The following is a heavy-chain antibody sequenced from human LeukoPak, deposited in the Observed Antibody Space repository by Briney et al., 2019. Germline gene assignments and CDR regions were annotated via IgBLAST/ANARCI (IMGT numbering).Heavy chain of an antibody. Sequence: SVKVSCKASGGTFSSYAISWVRRAPGQGLEWMGRIIPIFGTANYAQKFQGRVTITTDESTSTAYMELSSLRSEDTAVYYCAMGLAAAGTSYYYYMDVWGKGTTVTVSS. J-gene: IGHJ6*03. CDR2: IIPIFGTA. D-gene: IGHD6-13*01. V-gene: IGHV1-69*05. CDR3: AMGLAAAGTSYYYYMDV. CDR1: GGTFSSYA.